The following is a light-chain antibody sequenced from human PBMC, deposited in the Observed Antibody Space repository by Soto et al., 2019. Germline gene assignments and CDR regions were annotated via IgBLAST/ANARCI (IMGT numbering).Light chain of an antibody. Sequence: QSVLTQPPSASGTPGQRVTISCSGSSSNIGSNTVNWYQQVPGTAPRLLIYVNSQRPSGVPDRFPGSKSGTSASLAISGLQSGDEADYCCATWDDSLNGWVFGGGTKLTVL. J-gene: IGLJ3*02. CDR3: ATWDDSLNGWV. V-gene: IGLV1-44*01. CDR1: SSNIGSNT. CDR2: VNS.